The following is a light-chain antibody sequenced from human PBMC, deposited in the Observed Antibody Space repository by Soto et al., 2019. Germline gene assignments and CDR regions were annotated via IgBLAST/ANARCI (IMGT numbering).Light chain of an antibody. J-gene: IGLJ2*01. CDR2: DVS. CDR3: SSDTSSSTHVV. V-gene: IGLV2-14*01. CDR1: SSDVGGYNY. Sequence: QSALTQPASVSGSPGQSITISCTGTSSDVGGYNYVSWYQQHPGKAPKLMIYDVSNRPSGVSNRFSGSKSGNTASLTLSGLQAEDEADYYCSSDTSSSTHVVFGGGTKLTVL.